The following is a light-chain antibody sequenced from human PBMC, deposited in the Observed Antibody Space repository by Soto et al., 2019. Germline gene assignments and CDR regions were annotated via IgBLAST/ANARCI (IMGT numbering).Light chain of an antibody. V-gene: IGKV3-11*01. CDR2: DAS. J-gene: IGKJ5*01. CDR1: QSVSSNY. Sequence: EIVVTQSPGTLSLSPGEGATLSCRSSQSVSSNYLAWYHQKPGQAPRPVIYDASNRATGIPARFSGSGSGTDFTLTISSLEPEDFAVYYCQQRSNWPPITFGQGTRLEIK. CDR3: QQRSNWPPIT.